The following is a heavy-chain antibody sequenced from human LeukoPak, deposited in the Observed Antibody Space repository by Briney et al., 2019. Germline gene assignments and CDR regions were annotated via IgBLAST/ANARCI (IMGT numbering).Heavy chain of an antibody. J-gene: IGHJ4*02. V-gene: IGHV1-8*01. CDR3: ARGPIYYSTGIYYFDY. CDR1: GYTFTSYD. CDR2: MYPNSGNT. Sequence: VASVKVSRTASGYTFTSYDMNWVRHGPGQGLEWMGCMYPNSGNTGSAQNFQGRVTMTRDTSISTAYMELSSLRSEDTAVYYCARGPIYYSTGIYYFDYWGQGTLVTVSS. D-gene: IGHD3-10*01.